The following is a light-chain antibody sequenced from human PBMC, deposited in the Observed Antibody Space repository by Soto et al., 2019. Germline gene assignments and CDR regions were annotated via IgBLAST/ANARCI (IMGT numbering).Light chain of an antibody. CDR1: QSVSTN. CDR3: HDYNNLRPYT. J-gene: IGKJ2*01. Sequence: EIVMTQSPATLSVFPGERATLSCRASQSVSTNLAWYQQKPGQAPRLLIYGGSARATGIPTRFSGSGSGTECTLTMGSLQGEDFSVYCCHDYNNLRPYTFGQGTKLESK. CDR2: GGS. V-gene: IGKV3-15*01.